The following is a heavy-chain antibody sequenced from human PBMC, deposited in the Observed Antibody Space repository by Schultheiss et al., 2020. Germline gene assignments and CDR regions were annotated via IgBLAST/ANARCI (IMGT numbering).Heavy chain of an antibody. CDR2: INHSGST. Sequence: SATLSLTCTVSGGSISSYYWSWIRQPPGKGLEWIGEINHSGSTNYNPSLKSRVTISVDTSKNQFSLNLSSVTAADTAVYYCARAVVPAAPYNWFDPWGQGTLVTVSS. V-gene: IGHV4-59*08. CDR1: GGSISSYY. D-gene: IGHD2-2*01. CDR3: ARAVVPAAPYNWFDP. J-gene: IGHJ5*02.